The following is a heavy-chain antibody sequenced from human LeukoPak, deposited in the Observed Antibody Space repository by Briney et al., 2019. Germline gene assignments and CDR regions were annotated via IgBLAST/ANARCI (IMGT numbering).Heavy chain of an antibody. CDR1: GSSFTSYW. V-gene: IGHV5-51*01. J-gene: IGHJ5*02. Sequence: GESLKISCKGSGSSFTSYWIGWVRQMPGKGLEWMGIIYPGDSDTRYSPSFQGQVTISADKSISTAYLQWSSLKASDTAMYYCARRNYDILTGYLYNWFDPWGQGTLVTVSS. D-gene: IGHD3-9*01. CDR2: IYPGDSDT. CDR3: ARRNYDILTGYLYNWFDP.